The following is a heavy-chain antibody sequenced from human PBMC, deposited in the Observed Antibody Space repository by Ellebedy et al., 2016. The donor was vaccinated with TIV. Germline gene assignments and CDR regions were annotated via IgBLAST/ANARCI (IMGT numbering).Heavy chain of an antibody. Sequence: SETLSLTXTVSGDSISSHYWSWIRQPPGKGVECIGYIYYNGNTNYNPSLKSRVTISVDTSKNQFSLKLSSVTAADTAFYYCARGREVYNFDLWGLGTLVTV. J-gene: IGHJ4*02. V-gene: IGHV4-59*11. D-gene: IGHD5-24*01. CDR2: IYYNGNT. CDR1: GDSISSHY. CDR3: ARGREVYNFDL.